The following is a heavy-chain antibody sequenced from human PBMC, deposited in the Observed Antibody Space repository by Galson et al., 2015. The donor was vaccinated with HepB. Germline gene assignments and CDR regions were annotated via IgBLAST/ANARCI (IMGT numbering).Heavy chain of an antibody. Sequence: SLRLSCAASGFTFSDYYMSWIRQAPGKGLEWLAYISSSTIYTNYADPVKGRFTISRDNAKNSMSLQMNSLRAEDTAVYYCARVADSHYGDHTHFDHWGQGALVTVSS. J-gene: IGHJ4*02. D-gene: IGHD4-17*01. V-gene: IGHV3-11*06. CDR3: ARVADSHYGDHTHFDH. CDR1: GFTFSDYY. CDR2: ISSSTIYT.